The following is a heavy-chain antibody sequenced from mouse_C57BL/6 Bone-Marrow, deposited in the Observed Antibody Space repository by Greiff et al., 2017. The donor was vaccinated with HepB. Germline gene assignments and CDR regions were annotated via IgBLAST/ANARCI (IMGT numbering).Heavy chain of an antibody. CDR1: GYTFTSYW. V-gene: IGHV1-55*01. J-gene: IGHJ4*01. CDR2: IYPGSGST. CDR3: ARRDSSGRYYYAMDY. Sequence: VQLQQPGAELVKPGASVKMSCKASGYTFTSYWITWVKQRPGQGLEWIGDIYPGSGSTNYNEKFKSKATLTVDTSSSTAYMQLSSLTSEDSAVYYWARRDSSGRYYYAMDYWGQGTSVTVSS. D-gene: IGHD3-2*02.